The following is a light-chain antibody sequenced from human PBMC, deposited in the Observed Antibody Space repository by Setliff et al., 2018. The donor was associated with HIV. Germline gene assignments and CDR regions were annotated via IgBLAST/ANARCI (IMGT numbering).Light chain of an antibody. CDR1: QDIRKY. J-gene: IGKJ3*01. CDR2: AAS. CDR3: QQSYSNPLT. Sequence: DIQMTQSPSPLSASVGDRVTITCRASQDIRKYLNWYQRKPGKAPKVLIYAASSVQSGVPSRFSGSGSGTDFTLTITSLQSEDFATYYCQQSYSNPLTFGPGTKVDIK. V-gene: IGKV1-39*01.